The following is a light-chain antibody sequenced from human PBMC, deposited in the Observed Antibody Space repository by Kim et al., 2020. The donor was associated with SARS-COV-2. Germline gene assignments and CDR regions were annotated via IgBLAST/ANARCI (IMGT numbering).Light chain of an antibody. V-gene: IGKV3-20*01. J-gene: IGKJ1*01. Sequence: SPGERATLPCTASQSVSSNYLAWYQQKPGQAPRLLIYGASSRATGIPDRFSGSGSGTDFTLTITRLEPEDFAVYYCQQYSSSPATFGQGTKVDIK. CDR3: QQYSSSPAT. CDR2: GAS. CDR1: QSVSSNY.